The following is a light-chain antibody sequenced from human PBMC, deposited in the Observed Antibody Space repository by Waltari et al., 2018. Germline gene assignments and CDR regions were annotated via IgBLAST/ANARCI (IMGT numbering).Light chain of an antibody. J-gene: IGKJ1*01. CDR2: GTS. Sequence: EIVSMQSPAPLSLSLGDRAPLSCGASQSVSSGFLAWYQQKPGLAPRLLIYGTSTRATGVPDRFRGRASGREFALSISRLGTDDFAVYYCQPYGDSPRTFGQGTKVEIK. CDR1: QSVSSGF. CDR3: QPYGDSPRT. V-gene: IGKV3D-20*01.